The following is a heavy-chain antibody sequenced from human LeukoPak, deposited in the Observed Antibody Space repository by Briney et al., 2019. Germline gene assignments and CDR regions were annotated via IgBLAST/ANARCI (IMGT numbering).Heavy chain of an antibody. CDR1: GFTFSDYG. D-gene: IGHD3-16*01. CDR2: IRYDGSNK. V-gene: IGHV3-30*02. Sequence: GGSLRLSCVASGFTFSDYGMHWVRQAPGKGLEWVAFIRYDGSNKYYANSVKGRFSISRDNSKNTLYLQMNSLRAEDTAVYYCAKDRVRGSSWVEAGDFDYWGQGTLVTVSS. J-gene: IGHJ4*02. CDR3: AKDRVRGSSWVEAGDFDY.